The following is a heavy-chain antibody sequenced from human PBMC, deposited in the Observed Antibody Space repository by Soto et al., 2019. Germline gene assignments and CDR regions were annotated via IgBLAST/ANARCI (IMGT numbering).Heavy chain of an antibody. CDR2: ISASDGAT. CDR3: ATDYYGSGSYYRFDY. V-gene: IGHV1-18*01. Sequence: QVHLVQSGGQVGKPGASVKISCKASGYGFNTYGFSWVRQAPGQGLEWMGWISASDGATNSAQKFRGRVALTIDTSTSTAYMELYSLTSDDTAMYFCATDYYGSGSYYRFDYWGQGTLVTVSS. J-gene: IGHJ4*02. D-gene: IGHD3-10*01. CDR1: GYGFNTYG.